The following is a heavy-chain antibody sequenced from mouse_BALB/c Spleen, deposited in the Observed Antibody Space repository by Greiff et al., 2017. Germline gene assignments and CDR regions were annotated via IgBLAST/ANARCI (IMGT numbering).Heavy chain of an antibody. D-gene: IGHD1-1*02. Sequence: VQLKESGPGLVEPSQSLSISCTVSGFSLTSYGVHWVRQSPGKGLEWLGVIWAGGSTNYNSALMSRLSISKDNSKSQVFFKMNSLQTDDTAMYYCARERWGSYYFDYWGQGTLVTVSA. CDR2: IWAGGST. V-gene: IGHV2-9*02. J-gene: IGHJ3*01. CDR1: GFSLTSYG. CDR3: ARERWGSYYFDY.